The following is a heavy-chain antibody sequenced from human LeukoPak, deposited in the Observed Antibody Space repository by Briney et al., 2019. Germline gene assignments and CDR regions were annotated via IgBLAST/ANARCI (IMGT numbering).Heavy chain of an antibody. D-gene: IGHD2-15*01. Sequence: PGGSLRLSCAASGFTFSSYAMSWVRQAPGKGLEWVSGISDSGDITCYADSVKGRFTISRDNSKNTLYVQMNSLRVEDTAVYYCAKDRRGGSCYAATLDIWGQGTMVTVSS. CDR2: ISDSGDIT. CDR1: GFTFSSYA. J-gene: IGHJ3*02. V-gene: IGHV3-23*01. CDR3: AKDRRGGSCYAATLDI.